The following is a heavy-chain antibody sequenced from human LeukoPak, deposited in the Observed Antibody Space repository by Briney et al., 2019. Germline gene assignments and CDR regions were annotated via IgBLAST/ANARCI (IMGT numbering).Heavy chain of an antibody. CDR1: GYTFSNHY. CDR2: IHPSGTDT. CDR3: ARDKTGWSALDI. V-gene: IGHV1-46*01. J-gene: IGHJ3*02. D-gene: IGHD6-19*01. Sequence: ASVKVSCKASGYTFSNHYIHWARRAPGQGLEWMGIIHPSGTDTKYAQKFQGRVTSTRDTSTSTVYMELSSLRSEDTAVYYCARDKTGWSALDIWGQGTMVTVSS.